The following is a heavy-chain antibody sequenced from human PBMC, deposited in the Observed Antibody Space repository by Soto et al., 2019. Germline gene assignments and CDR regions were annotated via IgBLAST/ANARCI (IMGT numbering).Heavy chain of an antibody. V-gene: IGHV2-5*02. CDR3: AHRRIGVSQWNYGDFDY. CDR2: IYWDDDK. D-gene: IGHD3-3*01. J-gene: IGHJ4*02. CDR1: GFSLSTSGVG. Sequence: QIILKESGPTLVKPTQTLTLTCTFSGFSLSTSGVGVGWIRQPPGKALEGLVIIYWDDDKRYSPSLRSRLTMSKDTSKNQVVLIMTNVDPEDTATYFCAHRRIGVSQWNYGDFDYWGQGILVTVSS.